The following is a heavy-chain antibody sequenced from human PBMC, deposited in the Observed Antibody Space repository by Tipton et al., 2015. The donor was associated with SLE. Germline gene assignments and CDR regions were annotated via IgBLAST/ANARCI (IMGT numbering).Heavy chain of an antibody. D-gene: IGHD4-17*01. CDR2: TRNEAFSGTT. Sequence: SLRLSCTTSGFNFGDYAMTWVRQAPGKGLEWVGFTRNEAFSGTTEYAASVKGRFIISRDDSKRVAYLQMNSLRAEDTAVYYCARELGDYGFDYWGQGTLVTVSS. CDR1: GFNFGDYA. CDR3: ARELGDYGFDY. J-gene: IGHJ4*02. V-gene: IGHV3-49*04.